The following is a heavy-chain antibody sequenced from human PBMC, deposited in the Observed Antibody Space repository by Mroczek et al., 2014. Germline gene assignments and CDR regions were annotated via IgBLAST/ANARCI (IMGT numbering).Heavy chain of an antibody. V-gene: IGHV4-31*03. J-gene: IGHJ2*01. D-gene: IGHD3-22*01. Sequence: QVQLQQWGPGLVKPSQTLSLTCTVSGGSISSGGYYWSWIRQHPGKGLEWIGYIYYSGSTYYNPSLKSRVTISVDTSKNQFSLKLSSVTAADTAVYYCASSSPDYYDSSGNHRRYFDLWGRGTPGHCLL. CDR1: GGSISSGGYY. CDR2: IYYSGST. CDR3: ASSSPDYYDSSGNHRRYFDL.